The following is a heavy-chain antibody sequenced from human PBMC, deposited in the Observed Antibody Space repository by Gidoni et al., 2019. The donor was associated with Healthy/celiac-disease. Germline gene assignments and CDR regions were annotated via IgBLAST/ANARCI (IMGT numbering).Heavy chain of an antibody. CDR1: GFTFGEYA. CDR3: TREESTYYDFWSGYYGMDV. Sequence: EVHLVESGGGLVQPGRSLRLSCTASGFTFGEYAMRWFRQAAGKGLEWVGFMRSKSYGGTTEYAASVKGRFTISRDDSKSIAYLQMNSLKTEDTAGYYCTREESTYYDFWSGYYGMDVWGQGTTVTVSS. V-gene: IGHV3-49*03. D-gene: IGHD3-3*01. J-gene: IGHJ6*02. CDR2: MRSKSYGGTT.